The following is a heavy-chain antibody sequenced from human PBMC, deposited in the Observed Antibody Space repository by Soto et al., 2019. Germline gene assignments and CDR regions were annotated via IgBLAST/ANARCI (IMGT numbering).Heavy chain of an antibody. V-gene: IGHV1-18*01. CDR1: GYTFTSYG. D-gene: IGHD3-22*01. Sequence: ASVKVSCKASGYTFTSYGISWVRQAPGQGLEWMGWISAYNGNTNYAQKLQGRVTMTTDTSTSTAYMELRSLRSDDTAVYYCARGDYYDSSGATYYFDYWGQGTLVTVSS. CDR3: ARGDYYDSSGATYYFDY. J-gene: IGHJ4*02. CDR2: ISAYNGNT.